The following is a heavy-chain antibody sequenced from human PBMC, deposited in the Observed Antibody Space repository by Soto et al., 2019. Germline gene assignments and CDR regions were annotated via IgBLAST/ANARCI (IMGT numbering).Heavy chain of an antibody. CDR3: TRSIGSGGVIGGFDY. Sequence: QVQLVQSETEVKKPGSAVKVSCKASGGTFSTYAMNWVRQAPGQGLEWMGGILPIFDTPRYAQKFQGRVRITVDESTTTAYMELSSLRSDDTAVYYCTRSIGSGGVIGGFDYWGQGTLVTVSS. V-gene: IGHV1-69*01. J-gene: IGHJ4*02. CDR2: ILPIFDTP. D-gene: IGHD3-16*02. CDR1: GGTFSTYA.